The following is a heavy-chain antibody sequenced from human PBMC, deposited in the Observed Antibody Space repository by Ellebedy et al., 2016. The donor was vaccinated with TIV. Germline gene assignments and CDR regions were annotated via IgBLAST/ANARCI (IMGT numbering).Heavy chain of an antibody. J-gene: IGHJ4*02. V-gene: IGHV3-7*03. CDR3: ARGPNYGARSDYFDF. CDR1: EFTFSNHW. CDR2: IKKAGSGQ. Sequence: GESLKISCSASEFTFSNHWMNWFSQPPGKGLEWVASIKKAGSGQYYVDSVKGRFTISRDNAKNSLYLEMNSLTVEDTAVYYCARGPNYGARSDYFDFWGQGTLATVSS. D-gene: IGHD4/OR15-4a*01.